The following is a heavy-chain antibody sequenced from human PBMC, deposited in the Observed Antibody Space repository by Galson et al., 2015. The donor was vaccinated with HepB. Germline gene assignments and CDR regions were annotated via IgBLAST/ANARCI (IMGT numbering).Heavy chain of an antibody. Sequence: LSLTCAVYGGSFSGYYWSWIRQPPGKGLEWIGEINHSGSTNYNPSLKSRVTISVDTSKNQFSLKLSSVTAADTAVYYCAGLRGSFDPWGQGTLVTVSS. CDR3: AGLRGSFDP. V-gene: IGHV4-34*01. D-gene: IGHD4-23*01. CDR1: GGSFSGYY. J-gene: IGHJ5*02. CDR2: INHSGST.